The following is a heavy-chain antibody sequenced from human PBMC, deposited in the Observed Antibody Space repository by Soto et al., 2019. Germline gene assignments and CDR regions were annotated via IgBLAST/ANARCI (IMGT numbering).Heavy chain of an antibody. V-gene: IGHV1-3*01. CDR3: ARAVAVPADFDY. D-gene: IGHD6-19*01. Sequence: ASVKVSCKASGYTFIGYAMHWVRQAPGQRLEWMGWINAGNGNAKYSQKFQGRVTITRDTSASTAYMELSSLRSEDTAVYYCARAVAVPADFDYWGQGTLVTV. CDR2: INAGNGNA. CDR1: GYTFIGYA. J-gene: IGHJ4*02.